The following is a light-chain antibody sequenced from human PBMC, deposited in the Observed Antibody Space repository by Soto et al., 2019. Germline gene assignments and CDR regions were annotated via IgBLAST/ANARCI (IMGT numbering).Light chain of an antibody. Sequence: SYELTQPPSVSVAPGQTARITCGGNNIGSKSVHWYQQKPGQAPVLVVYDDFDRPSGIPERFSGSNSGNTATLTISRVEAGDEADYYCQVSDITSDHPYVFGTGTKVTVL. CDR3: QVSDITSDHPYV. J-gene: IGLJ1*01. CDR1: NIGSKS. CDR2: DDF. V-gene: IGLV3-21*02.